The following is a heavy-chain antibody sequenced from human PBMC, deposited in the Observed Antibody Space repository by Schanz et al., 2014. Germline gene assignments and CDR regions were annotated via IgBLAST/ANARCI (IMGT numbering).Heavy chain of an antibody. CDR2: IWYDGSNK. CDR3: ARDRRNADLDY. CDR1: GFIFRSFG. V-gene: IGHV3-33*01. D-gene: IGHD1-1*01. Sequence: QGQLVESGGGVVQPGKSLRLSCATSGFIFRSFGIHWVRQAPGKGLEWVAVIWYDGSNKYYADSVKGRFTISRDNAKNSLYLEMNSLRAEDTALYYCARDRRNADLDYWGQGTLVTVSS. J-gene: IGHJ4*02.